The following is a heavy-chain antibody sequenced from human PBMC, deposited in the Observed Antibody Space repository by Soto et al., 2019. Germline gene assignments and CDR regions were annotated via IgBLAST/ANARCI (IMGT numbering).Heavy chain of an antibody. J-gene: IGHJ4*02. CDR2: VFHSATT. CDR1: GYSINSCYS. V-gene: IGHV4-38-2*02. CDR3: VRDFGDLHDFWSGSDY. Sequence: SETLSLTCAVYGYSINSCYSWGWIRQSPGKGLEWIGSVFHSATTYSTPSLKTRLTISVDTSKNQFSLDLNAVTAADTAVYYCVRDFGDLHDFWSGSDYWGQGIPVTVS. D-gene: IGHD3-3*01.